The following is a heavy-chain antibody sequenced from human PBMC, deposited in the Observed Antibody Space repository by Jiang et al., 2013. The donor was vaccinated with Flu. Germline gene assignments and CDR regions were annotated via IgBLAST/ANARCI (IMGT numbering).Heavy chain of an antibody. V-gene: IGHV3-49*03. J-gene: IGHJ4*02. CDR1: GFSFGDYA. CDR3: TRDLVRDIILIPATYFDY. CDR2: IRNKLYRGTT. Sequence: VQLLESGGGLVQPGRSLRLSCTASGFSFGDYAVSWLRQAPGKGLGWVGFIRNKLYRGTTDYAASVKGRFTISRDDSKSIAYLQMSSLKTEDTAVYYCTRDLVRDIILIPATYFDYWGQGARGHRLL. D-gene: IGHD2-2*01.